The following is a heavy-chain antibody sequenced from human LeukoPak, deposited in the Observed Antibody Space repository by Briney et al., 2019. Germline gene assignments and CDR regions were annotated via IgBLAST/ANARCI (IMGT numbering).Heavy chain of an antibody. Sequence: PSETLSLTCTVSGGSISSGGYYWSWIRQHPGKGLEWIGYIYYSGSTYYNPSLKSRVAISVDTSKNQFSLKLSSVTAAGTAVYYCARGKRSEYFQHWGQGTLVTVSS. CDR2: IYYSGST. V-gene: IGHV4-31*03. J-gene: IGHJ1*01. CDR1: GGSISSGGYY. CDR3: ARGKRSEYFQH.